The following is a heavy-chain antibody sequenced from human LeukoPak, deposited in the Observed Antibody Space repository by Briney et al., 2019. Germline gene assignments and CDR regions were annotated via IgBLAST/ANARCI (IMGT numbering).Heavy chain of an antibody. CDR2: IYHSGST. J-gene: IGHJ1*01. Sequence: PSQTLSLTCTVSGGSISSGGYYWSWIRQPPGKGLEWIGYIYHSGSTYYNPSLKSRVTISVDRSKNQFSLKLSSVTAADTAVYYCARGGGGDIVVVPAAMSNFQHWGQGTLVTVSS. CDR1: GGSISSGGYY. D-gene: IGHD2-2*01. V-gene: IGHV4-30-2*01. CDR3: ARGGGGDIVVVPAAMSNFQH.